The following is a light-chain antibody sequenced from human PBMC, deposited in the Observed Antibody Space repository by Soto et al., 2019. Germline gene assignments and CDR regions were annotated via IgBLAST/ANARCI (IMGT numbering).Light chain of an antibody. CDR2: EVN. Sequence: QSVRTQPASLSGSPGQSITISCTGTSSDIGAYYYVSWFQQHPGKAPKLMISEVNNRPSGVSNRFSGSKSGNTAYLTISGLQVEDEAEYFCVSFTTTSPNVFGKGTKATVL. CDR1: SSDIGAYYY. J-gene: IGLJ1*01. V-gene: IGLV2-14*01. CDR3: VSFTTTSPNV.